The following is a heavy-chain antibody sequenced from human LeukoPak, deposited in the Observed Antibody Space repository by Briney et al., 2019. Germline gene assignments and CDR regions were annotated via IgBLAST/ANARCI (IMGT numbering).Heavy chain of an antibody. Sequence: SETLSLTCAVYGGSFSGYYWSWIRQPPGKGLEWIGEINHSGSTNYNQSLKSRVTISVDTSKNQFSLRLSSVTAADTAFYYCARGQKYRSGYTVTELGSGYYDNWGQGTLVTVSS. V-gene: IGHV4-34*01. CDR3: ARGQKYRSGYTVTELGSGYYDN. J-gene: IGHJ4*02. CDR2: INHSGST. CDR1: GGSFSGYY. D-gene: IGHD5-18*01.